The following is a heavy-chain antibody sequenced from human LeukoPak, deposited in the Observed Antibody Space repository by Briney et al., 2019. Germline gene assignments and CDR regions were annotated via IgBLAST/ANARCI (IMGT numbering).Heavy chain of an antibody. V-gene: IGHV3-73*01. CDR2: IRSTANGYAT. D-gene: IGHD2-15*01. Sequence: GGSLRLSCAASGFTFSGSALHWVRQASGKGLEWVGRIRSTANGYATAYAASVKGRFTISRDDSKNTLYLQMNSLRAEDTAVYYCAKVGRSLYCSGGSCYAQAFAPGAPRSDYWGQGTLVTVSS. J-gene: IGHJ4*02. CDR1: GFTFSGSA. CDR3: AKVGRSLYCSGGSCYAQAFAPGAPRSDY.